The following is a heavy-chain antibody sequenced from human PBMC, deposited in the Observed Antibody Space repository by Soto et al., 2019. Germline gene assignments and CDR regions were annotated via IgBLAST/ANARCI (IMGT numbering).Heavy chain of an antibody. V-gene: IGHV3-11*01. CDR2: ISSSARTK. Sequence: GGSLRLSCAASGFTFSDYYMSWIRQAPGKGLEWVSYISSSARTKYYADSVKGRFTISRDNAKNSLYLQMNSLIAEDTAIYYCARNSEHFDYWGQGTLVTVSS. J-gene: IGHJ4*02. CDR1: GFTFSDYY. CDR3: ARNSEHFDY. D-gene: IGHD6-13*01.